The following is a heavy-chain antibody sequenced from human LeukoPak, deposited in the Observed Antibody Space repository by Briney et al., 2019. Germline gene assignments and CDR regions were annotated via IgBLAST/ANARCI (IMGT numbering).Heavy chain of an antibody. V-gene: IGHV3-7*01. CDR3: ASNWNYVRGYGMDV. CDR1: GFTFSSYW. J-gene: IGHJ6*02. D-gene: IGHD1-7*01. CDR2: IKQDGSEK. Sequence: PGGSLRLPCAASGFTFSSYWMSWVRQTPGKGLEWVANIKQDGSEKHYVDSVKGRFTISRDNAKNSLYLQMSSLRAEDTAVYYCASNWNYVRGYGMDVWGQGTTVTVSS.